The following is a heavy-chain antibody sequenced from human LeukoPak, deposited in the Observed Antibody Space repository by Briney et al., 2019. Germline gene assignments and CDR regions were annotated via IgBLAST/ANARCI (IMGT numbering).Heavy chain of an antibody. Sequence: GASVKVSCKASGYTFTNNAIHWVRQAPGQGLEWMGRINPNSGGTNYAQKFQGRVTMTRDTSISTAYMELSRLRSDDTAVYYCARELRLGNWFDPWGQGTLVTVSS. CDR3: ARELRLGNWFDP. CDR2: INPNSGGT. J-gene: IGHJ5*02. D-gene: IGHD3-22*01. CDR1: GYTFTNNA. V-gene: IGHV1-2*06.